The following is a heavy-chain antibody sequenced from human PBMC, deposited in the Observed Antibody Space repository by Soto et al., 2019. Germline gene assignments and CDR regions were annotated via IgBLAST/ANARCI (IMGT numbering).Heavy chain of an antibody. V-gene: IGHV3-9*01. CDR2: ISWNSGSI. CDR3: AKAEYDYVWGSYRYDY. CDR1: GFTFDDYA. J-gene: IGHJ4*02. Sequence: EVQLVESGGGLVQPGRSLRLSCAASGFTFDDYAMHWVRQAPGKGLEWVSGISWNSGSIGYADSVKGRFTISRDNAKNSLYLQMNSLRAEDTALYYCAKAEYDYVWGSYRYDYWGQGTLVTVSS. D-gene: IGHD3-16*02.